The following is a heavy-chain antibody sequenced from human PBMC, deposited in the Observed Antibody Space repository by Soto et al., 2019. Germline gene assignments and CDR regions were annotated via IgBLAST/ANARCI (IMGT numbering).Heavy chain of an antibody. CDR2: ISAYNGNT. V-gene: IGHV1-18*01. Sequence: QVQLVQSGAEVKKPGASVKVSCKASGYTFTSYGISWERQAPGQGLEWMGWISAYNGNTNYAQKLQGRVTMTTDTSTSTAYMELRSLRSDDTAVYYCASAEQTYYYDSSDYYYYYGMDVWGQGTTVTVSS. D-gene: IGHD3-22*01. J-gene: IGHJ6*02. CDR3: ASAEQTYYYDSSDYYYYYGMDV. CDR1: GYTFTSYG.